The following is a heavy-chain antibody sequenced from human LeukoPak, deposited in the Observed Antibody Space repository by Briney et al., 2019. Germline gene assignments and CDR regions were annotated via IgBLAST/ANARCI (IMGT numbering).Heavy chain of an antibody. V-gene: IGHV3-30*02. Sequence: GGSLRLSCAASGFTFSNFGMHWVRQAPGKGLEWVAFIRYDGTNKYYADSVKGRFTISRDDSKNTLYLQMNSLRPEDTAVYYCAKENSGWYYFDYWGQGTLVIVSS. D-gene: IGHD6-19*01. CDR1: GFTFSNFG. CDR2: IRYDGTNK. CDR3: AKENSGWYYFDY. J-gene: IGHJ4*02.